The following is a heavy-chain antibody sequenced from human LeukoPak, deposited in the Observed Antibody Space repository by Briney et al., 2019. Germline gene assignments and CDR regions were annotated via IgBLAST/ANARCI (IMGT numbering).Heavy chain of an antibody. J-gene: IGHJ4*02. Sequence: GGSLRLSCAASGFTFSTYCMHWVRQAPGKGPMWVSRICPDGTVTNYADSVKARFIVSRDNARSTVYLQMNSLRVEDTAVYYCVRDFRSADYWGQGTLVTVSS. CDR2: ICPDGTVT. CDR3: VRDFRSADY. CDR1: GFTFSTYC. V-gene: IGHV3-74*01.